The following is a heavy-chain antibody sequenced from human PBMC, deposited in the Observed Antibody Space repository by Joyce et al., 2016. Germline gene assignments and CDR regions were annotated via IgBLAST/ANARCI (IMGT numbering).Heavy chain of an antibody. CDR1: GGSFSGSY. J-gene: IGHJ4*02. D-gene: IGHD4-11*01. V-gene: IGHV4-34*01. CDR3: ARGLSAFDYSNYAGYDY. CDR2: INHSGRT. Sequence: QVQLQQWGAGLLKPSETLSLTCAVYGGSFSGSYWGWIRQPPGKGLGWIGEINHSGRTNYNPSLESRVTISVDTSKKQFALRLSSVSAADTAVYYCARGLSAFDYSNYAGYDYWGQGTLVTVSS.